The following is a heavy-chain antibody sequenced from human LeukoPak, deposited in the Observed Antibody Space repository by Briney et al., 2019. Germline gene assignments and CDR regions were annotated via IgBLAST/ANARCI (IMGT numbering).Heavy chain of an antibody. CDR1: GYSFTSYW. CDR2: IYPGDSDT. J-gene: IGHJ3*02. D-gene: IGHD3-22*01. V-gene: IGHV5-51*01. CDR3: AGSRLSSGYYYQGSYDAFDI. Sequence: GESLKISCKGSGYSFTSYWIGWVRQMPGKGLEWMGIIYPGDSDTRYSPSFQGQVTISADKSISTAYLQWSSLKAPDTAMYYCAGSRLSSGYYYQGSYDAFDIWGQGTMVTVSS.